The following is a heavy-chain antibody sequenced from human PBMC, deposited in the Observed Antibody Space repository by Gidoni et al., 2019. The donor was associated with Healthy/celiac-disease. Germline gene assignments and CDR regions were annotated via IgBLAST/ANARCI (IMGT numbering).Heavy chain of an antibody. D-gene: IGHD1-26*01. J-gene: IGHJ4*02. V-gene: IGHV3-21*01. CDR1: S. CDR3: AGGGASHT. CDR2: ISSSSSYI. Sequence: SMNWVRQAPGKGLAWVSSISSSSSYIYYADSVKGRFTISRDNAKNSLYLQMNSLRAEDTAVYYCAGGGASHTWGQGTLVTVSS.